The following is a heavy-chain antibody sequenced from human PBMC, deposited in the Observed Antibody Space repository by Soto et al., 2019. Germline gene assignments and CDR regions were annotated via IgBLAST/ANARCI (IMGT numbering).Heavy chain of an antibody. V-gene: IGHV4-59*08. D-gene: IGHD6-13*01. CDR2: IYYSGGT. CDR1: GGSISSYY. Sequence: QVQLQESGPGLVKPSETLSLTCTVSGGSISSYYWSWIRQPPGKGLEWIGYIYYSGGTNYNPSLKSRVTISVDTSKNQFSLKLSSVTAADTAVYYCARNGAAARYYYYYYMDVWGKGTTVTVSS. J-gene: IGHJ6*03. CDR3: ARNGAAARYYYYYYMDV.